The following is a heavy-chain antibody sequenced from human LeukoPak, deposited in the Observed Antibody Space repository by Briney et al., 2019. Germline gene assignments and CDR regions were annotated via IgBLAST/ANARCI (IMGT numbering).Heavy chain of an antibody. CDR2: INPNSGGT. V-gene: IGHV1-2*06. Sequence: ASVKVSCKASGYTFTGYYMHWVRQAPGQGLEWMGRINPNSGGTNYAQKFQGRVTMTRDTSISTACMELSRLRSDDTAVYYCARVRNSGSYSNDYWGQGTLVTVSS. CDR1: GYTFTGYY. D-gene: IGHD1-26*01. CDR3: ARVRNSGSYSNDY. J-gene: IGHJ4*02.